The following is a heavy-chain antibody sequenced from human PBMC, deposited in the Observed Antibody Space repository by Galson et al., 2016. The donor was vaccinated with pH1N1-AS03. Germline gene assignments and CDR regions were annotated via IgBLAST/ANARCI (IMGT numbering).Heavy chain of an antibody. Sequence: QSGAEVKKPRESLKISCMGSGTSFSNYWIGWVRQMPGKGLEWMGATSPDDSQTKYSPSFAGQVTISVNKSITTSFLQRNSLKASDTALYYCGRHTFSYETTYTNRPAAFDTWGQGTMVTVFS. D-gene: IGHD2/OR15-2a*01. CDR2: TSPDDSQT. CDR1: GTSFSNYW. J-gene: IGHJ3*02. V-gene: IGHV5-51*01. CDR3: GRHTFSYETTYTNRPAAFDT.